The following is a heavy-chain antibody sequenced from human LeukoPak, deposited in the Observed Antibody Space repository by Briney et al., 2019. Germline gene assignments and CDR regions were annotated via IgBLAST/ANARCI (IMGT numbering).Heavy chain of an antibody. V-gene: IGHV3-21*01. D-gene: IGHD3-10*01. CDR3: ARDATLVDYYGSGSYYPNWFDP. Sequence: SGGSLRLSCAASGFTFSSYSMNWVRQAPGKGLEWVSSISSSSSYIYYADSVKGRFTISRDNAKNSLYLQMNSLRAEDTAVYYCARDATLVDYYGSGSYYPNWFDPWGQGTLVTVSP. J-gene: IGHJ5*02. CDR2: ISSSSSYI. CDR1: GFTFSSYS.